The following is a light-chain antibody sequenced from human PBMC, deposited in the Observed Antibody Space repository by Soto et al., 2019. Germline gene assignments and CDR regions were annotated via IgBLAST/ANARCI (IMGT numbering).Light chain of an antibody. J-gene: IGKJ1*01. V-gene: IGKV3-15*01. CDR2: DAS. Sequence: EIVLTQSPGTLSLSPGERATLSCRASQSVSNRLAWYQQRPGQAPRLLIYDASTRATGVPARFSGSGSGTEFTLTISNLQSEDFAVYYCQQYNYWPRTFGQGTKVDIK. CDR1: QSVSNR. CDR3: QQYNYWPRT.